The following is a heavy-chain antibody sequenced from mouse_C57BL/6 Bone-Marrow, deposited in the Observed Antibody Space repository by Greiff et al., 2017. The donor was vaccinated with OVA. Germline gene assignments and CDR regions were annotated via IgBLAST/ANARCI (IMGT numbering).Heavy chain of an antibody. CDR2: IHPNSGST. CDR1: GYTFTSYW. D-gene: IGHD4-1*01. Sequence: VQLQQPGAELVKPGASVKLSCKASGYTFTSYWMHWVKQRPGQGLEWIGMIHPNSGSTNYNEKFKSKATLTVDKSSSTAYMQLSSLTSEDSAVYYCARGGTGTLAMDDWGQGTSVTVSS. J-gene: IGHJ4*01. CDR3: ARGGTGTLAMDD. V-gene: IGHV1-64*01.